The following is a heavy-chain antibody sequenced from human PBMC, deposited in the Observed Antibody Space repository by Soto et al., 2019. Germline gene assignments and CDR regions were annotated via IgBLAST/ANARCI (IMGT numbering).Heavy chain of an antibody. CDR2: VYHTGST. V-gene: IGHV4-38-2*01. D-gene: IGHD2-15*01. Sequence: PSETLSLTCAVSAYSISSGYYWGWIRQPPGKGLEWIGSVYHTGSTYYNPSLKSRVTISVDTSKNQFSLKLSSVTAADTAVYYCAADLVTVGWFDPWGQGTLVTVSS. J-gene: IGHJ5*02. CDR1: AYSISSGYY. CDR3: AADLVTVGWFDP.